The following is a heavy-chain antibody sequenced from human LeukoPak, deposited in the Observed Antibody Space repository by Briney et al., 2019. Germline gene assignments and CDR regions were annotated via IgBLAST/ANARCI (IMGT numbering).Heavy chain of an antibody. Sequence: GGSVRLSCAASGFTFRNYVISWVRQAPGKGLEWVSGISGSGVTAYYTDSVKGRFTISRDSSKSTLYLQMNSLRADDTAVYYCAKEAPYCGGDCYGVFDYWGQGNLVTVSS. CDR3: AKEAPYCGGDCYGVFDY. CDR1: GFTFRNYV. V-gene: IGHV3-23*01. CDR2: ISGSGVTA. J-gene: IGHJ4*02. D-gene: IGHD2-21*02.